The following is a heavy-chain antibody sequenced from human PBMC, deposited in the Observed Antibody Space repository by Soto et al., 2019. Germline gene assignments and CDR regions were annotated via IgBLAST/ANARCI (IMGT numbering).Heavy chain of an antibody. D-gene: IGHD1-20*01. CDR1: GFTFSSYA. CDR2: ISSNGGST. CDR3: VKGSNWNDGAFDY. Sequence: GGSLRLSCSASGFTFSSYAMHWVRQAPGKGLEYVSAISSNGGSTYYADSVKGRFTISRDNSKNTLYLQMSSLRAEDTAVYYCVKGSNWNDGAFDYWGQGTLVTVSS. J-gene: IGHJ4*02. V-gene: IGHV3-64D*08.